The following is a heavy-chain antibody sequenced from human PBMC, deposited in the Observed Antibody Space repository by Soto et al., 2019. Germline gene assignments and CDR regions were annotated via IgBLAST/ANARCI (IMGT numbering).Heavy chain of an antibody. V-gene: IGHV3-23*01. Sequence: EVQLLESGGGLVQPGGSLRLSCVASGFSFSTYAMSWVRQGPGKGLEWVSGISESGGTTDDADSVKGRFTISRDNSKNTLYLQMNSLRVEDTAVYYCATNMVELGFDYWGQGTLATVSS. CDR2: ISESGGTT. D-gene: IGHD1-7*01. CDR3: ATNMVELGFDY. CDR1: GFSFSTYA. J-gene: IGHJ4*02.